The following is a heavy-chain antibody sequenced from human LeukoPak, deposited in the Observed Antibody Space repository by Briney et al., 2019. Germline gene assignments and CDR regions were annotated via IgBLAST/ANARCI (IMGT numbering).Heavy chain of an antibody. CDR3: ANTDDIYYYFDY. J-gene: IGHJ4*02. Sequence: SETLSLTCTVSGGSISSSSYYWGWIRQPPGKGLEWIGSIYYSGSTYYSPSLKSRVTISVDTSKNQFSLKLSSVTAADTAVYYCANTDDIYYYFDYWGQGTLVTVSS. V-gene: IGHV4-39*01. CDR2: IYYSGST. D-gene: IGHD3-10*01. CDR1: GGSISSSSYY.